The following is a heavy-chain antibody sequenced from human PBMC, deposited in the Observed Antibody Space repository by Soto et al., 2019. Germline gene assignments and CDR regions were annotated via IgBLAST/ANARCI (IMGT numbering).Heavy chain of an antibody. CDR1: GFTFSAYG. Sequence: GGSLRLSCAASGFTFSAYGIHWVRQAPGKGLEWVAVISHDGSNTNYADSVKGRFTFSRDNSKDTVYLQMNSLRAEDTAVYYCAKDGSHNFDYWGQGTLVTVS. V-gene: IGHV3-30*18. CDR2: ISHDGSNT. J-gene: IGHJ4*02. CDR3: AKDGSHNFDY. D-gene: IGHD1-26*01.